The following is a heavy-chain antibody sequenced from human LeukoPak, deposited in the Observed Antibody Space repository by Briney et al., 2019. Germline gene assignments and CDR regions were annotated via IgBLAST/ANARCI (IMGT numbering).Heavy chain of an antibody. Sequence: GGSLRLSCAASGFTFSDYYMSWIRQAPGKWLEWVSYISSSGSTIYYAYSVKGRFTISRDNAKDSLYLQMNSLRAEDTAVYYCARAGTMVRGVNFDYWGQGTLVTVSS. CDR3: ARAGTMVRGVNFDY. D-gene: IGHD3-10*01. J-gene: IGHJ4*02. V-gene: IGHV3-11*04. CDR2: ISSSGSTI. CDR1: GFTFSDYY.